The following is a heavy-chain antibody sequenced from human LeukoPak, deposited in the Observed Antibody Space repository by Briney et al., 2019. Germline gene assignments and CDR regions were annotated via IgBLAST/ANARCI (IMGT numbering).Heavy chain of an antibody. CDR3: ASYASGYNWLKV. J-gene: IGHJ4*02. V-gene: IGHV1-2*02. CDR2: IHPGTGNP. D-gene: IGHD1-1*01. CDR1: GHTFIEYY. Sequence: GASVKVSCKSSGHTFIEYYVHWVRQAPGLGLEWLGWIHPGTGNPNYAQKFQGRVTISRDTSINTAYMELIRLKSDDTAVYYCASYASGYNWLKVWGQGTLVTVSS.